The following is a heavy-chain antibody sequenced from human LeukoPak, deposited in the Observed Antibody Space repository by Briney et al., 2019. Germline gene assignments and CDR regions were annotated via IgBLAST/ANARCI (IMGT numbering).Heavy chain of an antibody. J-gene: IGHJ4*02. CDR3: AKDRRFLASY. V-gene: IGHV3-23*01. D-gene: IGHD3-3*01. CDR1: GFTFSSYA. CDR2: ILGSGGST. Sequence: GGSLRLSCAASGFTFSSYAMSWVRQAPGKGLEWVSGILGSGGSTFFADSLKGRFTISRDNSKNTLYLQMNSLRAEDTAVYYCAKDRRFLASYWGQGTLVTVSS.